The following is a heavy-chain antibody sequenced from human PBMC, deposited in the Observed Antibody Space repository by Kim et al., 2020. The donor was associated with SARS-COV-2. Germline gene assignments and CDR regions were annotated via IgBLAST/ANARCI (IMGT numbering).Heavy chain of an antibody. V-gene: IGHV3-23*01. CDR3: AKGRFWSGYFDY. Sequence: YPDSVKRRFTVTRGNSKNTVYLQMNSLRAEDTAVYYCAKGRFWSGYFDYWGQGTLVTVSS. D-gene: IGHD3-3*01. J-gene: IGHJ4*02.